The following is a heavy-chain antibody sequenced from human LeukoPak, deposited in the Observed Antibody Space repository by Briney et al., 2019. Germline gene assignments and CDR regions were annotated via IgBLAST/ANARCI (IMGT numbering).Heavy chain of an antibody. J-gene: IGHJ4*02. CDR3: ARDSHCSGGSCSYYFDY. CDR2: IWYDGSNK. Sequence: PGGSLRLCCAASGFTFSSYGMHWVRQAPGKGLEWVAVIWYDGSNKYYADSVKGRLTISRDNSKNTLYLQMNSLRAEDTAVYYCARDSHCSGGSCSYYFDYWGQGTLVTVSS. CDR1: GFTFSSYG. V-gene: IGHV3-33*01. D-gene: IGHD2-15*01.